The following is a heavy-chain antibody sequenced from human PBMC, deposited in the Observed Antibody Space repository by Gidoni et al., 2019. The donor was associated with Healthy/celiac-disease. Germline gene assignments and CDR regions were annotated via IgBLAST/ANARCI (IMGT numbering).Heavy chain of an antibody. CDR1: GYSFTSYA. D-gene: IGHD6-19*01. V-gene: IGHV1-3*01. Sequence: RLVQSAAEVKKPGASETASCHASGYSFTSYAMHWVRQAPGQRLEWMGWSNVGNGNKKYAHKFQGRVTITRDTAASTAYMELSSLRSEDTAVYYCARGGGPSSGWYGYDYYGMDVWGQGTTVTVSS. J-gene: IGHJ6*02. CDR2: SNVGNGNK. CDR3: ARGGGPSSGWYGYDYYGMDV.